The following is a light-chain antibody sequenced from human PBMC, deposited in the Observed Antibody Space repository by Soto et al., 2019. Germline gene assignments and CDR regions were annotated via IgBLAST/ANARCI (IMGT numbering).Light chain of an antibody. CDR2: GVS. CDR3: SAYTTSPLSYV. Sequence: QSVLTQPASVSGSPGQSITISCTGTSSDVGGYNYVSWYQQHPGKVPKLMIYGVSNRPSGVSNRFSGSKSGNTASLTISGLKAEDEADYYCSAYTTSPLSYVFGAGTKVTVL. V-gene: IGLV2-14*03. J-gene: IGLJ1*01. CDR1: SSDVGGYNY.